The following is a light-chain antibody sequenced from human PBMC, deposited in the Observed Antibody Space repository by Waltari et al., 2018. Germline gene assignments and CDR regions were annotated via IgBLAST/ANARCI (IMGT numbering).Light chain of an antibody. CDR2: AAS. J-gene: IGKJ3*01. Sequence: DIQMTQSPSSLSASAGDRITLTYRASQGISTYLNWYQQKPGKAPKRLIYAASSLESGVPSRFGGSGAGTDFTLTISSLQPEDFATYCWLQYNSNPFTFGPGTKLDIK. CDR1: QGISTY. CDR3: LQYNSNPFT. V-gene: IGKV1-17*01.